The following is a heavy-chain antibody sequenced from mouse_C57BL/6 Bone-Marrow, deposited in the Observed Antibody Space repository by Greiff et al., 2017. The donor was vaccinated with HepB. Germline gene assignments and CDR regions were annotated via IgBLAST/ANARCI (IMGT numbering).Heavy chain of an antibody. D-gene: IGHD1-1*01. V-gene: IGHV14-4*01. CDR2: IDPENGDT. CDR3: TVLLLRWGY. Sequence: EVMLVESGAELVRPGASVKLSCTASGFNIKDDYMHWVKQRPEQGLEWIGWIDPENGDTEYASKFQGKATITADTSSNTAYLQLSSLTSEDTAVYYCTVLLLRWGYWGQGTTLTVSS. J-gene: IGHJ2*01. CDR1: GFNIKDDY.